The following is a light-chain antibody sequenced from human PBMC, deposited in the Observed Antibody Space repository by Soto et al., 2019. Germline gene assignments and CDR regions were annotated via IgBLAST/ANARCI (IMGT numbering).Light chain of an antibody. Sequence: EVVMTQSPATLSVSPGERATLSCRASQSVSTKLAWYQQKPGQAPRLLIYGASTRATGIPARFSGGGSGTEFTLTINSLQSEDFAVYYCQQYNDWPRTFGQGTKVEIE. CDR3: QQYNDWPRT. J-gene: IGKJ1*01. CDR1: QSVSTK. CDR2: GAS. V-gene: IGKV3-15*01.